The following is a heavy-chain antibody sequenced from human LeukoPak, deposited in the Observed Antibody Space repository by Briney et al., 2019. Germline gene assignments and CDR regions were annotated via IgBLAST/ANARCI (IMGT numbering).Heavy chain of an antibody. J-gene: IGHJ4*02. Sequence: ASVKLSCKASGGTFSSYAISWVRQAPGPGLEWMGGIIPIFGTANYAQKFQGRVTITTDESTSTAYMELSSLRAEDTAVYYCARGSCDIAAAGTYQLDYWGQGTLVTVSS. CDR3: ARGSCDIAAAGTYQLDY. CDR2: IIPIFGTA. V-gene: IGHV1-69*05. D-gene: IGHD6-13*01. CDR1: GGTFSSYA.